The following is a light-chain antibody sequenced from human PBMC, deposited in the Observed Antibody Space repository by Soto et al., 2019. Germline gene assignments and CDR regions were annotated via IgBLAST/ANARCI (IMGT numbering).Light chain of an antibody. Sequence: QSVLTRPASVSGSPGQSITISCTGTSSDVGDYNYVSWYQQVPGKAPKVMIYEVSNRPSGVSNRFSGSKSGITASLTISGLQAEDEADYYCSSYTSSSTYVFGTGTKVTV. CDR1: SSDVGDYNY. CDR2: EVS. V-gene: IGLV2-14*01. CDR3: SSYTSSSTYV. J-gene: IGLJ1*01.